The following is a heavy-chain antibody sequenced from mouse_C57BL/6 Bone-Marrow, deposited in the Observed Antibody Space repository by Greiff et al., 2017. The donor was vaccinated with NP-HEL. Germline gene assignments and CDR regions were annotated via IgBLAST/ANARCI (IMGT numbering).Heavy chain of an antibody. Sequence: EVQVVESGGGLVQPKGSLKLSCAASGFTFNTYAMHWVRQAPGKGLEWVARIRSKSSNYATYYADSVKDRFTISRDDSQSMLYLQMNNLKTEDTAMYYCVRAGLRLWYFDVWGTGTTVTVSS. J-gene: IGHJ1*03. CDR2: IRSKSSNYAT. CDR1: GFTFNTYA. D-gene: IGHD2-4*01. CDR3: VRAGLRLWYFDV. V-gene: IGHV10-3*01.